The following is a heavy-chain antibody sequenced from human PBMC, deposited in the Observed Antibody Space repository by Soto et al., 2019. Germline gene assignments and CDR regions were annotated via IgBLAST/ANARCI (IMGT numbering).Heavy chain of an antibody. CDR3: ARIEYQLLFGDYYYYMDV. CDR1: GGSIRSYY. V-gene: IGHV4-59*08. D-gene: IGHD2-2*01. Sequence: SETLSLTCTVAGGSIRSYYWSWIRQPPGKGLEWIGYIYYSGSTNYNPSLKSRVTISVDTSKNQFSLKLSSVTAADTAVYYCARIEYQLLFGDYYYYMDVWGKGTTVTVSS. CDR2: IYYSGST. J-gene: IGHJ6*03.